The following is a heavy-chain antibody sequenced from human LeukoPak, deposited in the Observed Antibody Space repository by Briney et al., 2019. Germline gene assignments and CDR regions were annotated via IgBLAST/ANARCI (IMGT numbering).Heavy chain of an antibody. CDR1: GVSVRSNL. CDR2: IFSGGST. J-gene: IGHJ3*02. V-gene: IGHV3-53*01. Sequence: PAGSLRLSCAASGVSVRSNLMTWVRQAPPQGPDPVSVIFSGGSTYYADSVKGQFTISRDNSKSPLYLQMNRPRADDTAVYFCARGRRWDLLVSLIDASDIWGQGTMVTVSS. CDR3: ARGRRWDLLVSLIDASDI. D-gene: IGHD4-23*01.